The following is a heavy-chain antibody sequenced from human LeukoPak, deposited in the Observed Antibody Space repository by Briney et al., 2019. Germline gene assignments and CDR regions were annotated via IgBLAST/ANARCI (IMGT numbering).Heavy chain of an antibody. CDR1: GFTLSSYA. J-gene: IGHJ4*02. Sequence: PGGSLRLSCAASGFTLSSYAMSWVRQAPGKGLEWVSAISGSGASTSYADSVKGRFTISGDNSKNTLYLQMNNLRAEDTAVYYCAKLRTQLWSESDYWGQGTLVTVSS. CDR3: AKLRTQLWSESDY. D-gene: IGHD5-18*01. CDR2: ISGSGAST. V-gene: IGHV3-23*01.